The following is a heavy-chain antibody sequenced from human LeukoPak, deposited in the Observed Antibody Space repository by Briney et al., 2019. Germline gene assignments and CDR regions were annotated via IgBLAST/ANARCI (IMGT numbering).Heavy chain of an antibody. Sequence: SVKVSCKASGGTFSSYGISWVRQAPGQGLEWMGRIIPLFGTANYAQKFQGRVTITADKFTSTAYMEVSGLRSEDTAVYYCARTNYYDSSGYQGAGTYYYGMDVWGQGTTVTVSS. V-gene: IGHV1-69*06. CDR1: GGTFSSYG. CDR2: IIPLFGTA. J-gene: IGHJ6*02. CDR3: ARTNYYDSSGYQGAGTYYYGMDV. D-gene: IGHD3-22*01.